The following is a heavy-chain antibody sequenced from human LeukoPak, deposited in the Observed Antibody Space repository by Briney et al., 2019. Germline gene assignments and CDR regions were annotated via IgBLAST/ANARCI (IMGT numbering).Heavy chain of an antibody. D-gene: IGHD6-13*01. CDR1: GYTFTGYY. CDR2: INPNSGGT. CDR3: ARERGDRAAADLDY. J-gene: IGHJ4*02. Sequence: ASVKVSCKASGYTFTGYYMHWVRQAPGRGLEWMGWINPNSGGTNYAQKFQGSVTMTRDTSISTAYMELSRLRSDDTAVYYCARERGDRAAADLDYWGQGTLVTVSS. V-gene: IGHV1-2*02.